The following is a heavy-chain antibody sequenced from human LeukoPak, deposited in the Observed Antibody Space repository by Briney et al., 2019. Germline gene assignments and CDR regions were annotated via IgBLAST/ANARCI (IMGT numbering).Heavy chain of an antibody. CDR1: GFTFSSYA. CDR2: ISYDGSNK. J-gene: IGHJ6*02. V-gene: IGHV3-30-3*01. D-gene: IGHD6-6*01. CDR3: ARALAARRRVTYYYGMDV. Sequence: GGSLRLSCAASGFTFSSYAMHWVRQAPGKGLEWVAVISYDGSNKYYADSVKGRFTISRDNSKNTLYLQMNSLRAEDTAVYYCARALAARRRVTYYYGMDVWGQGTTVTVSS.